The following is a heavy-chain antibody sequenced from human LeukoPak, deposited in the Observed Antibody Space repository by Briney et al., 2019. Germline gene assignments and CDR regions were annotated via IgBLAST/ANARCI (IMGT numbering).Heavy chain of an antibody. CDR2: IYYGGST. Sequence: SETLSPTCTVSGGPISSSSCHRGWIRQSPGKGLEWIGNIYYGGSTYYNPSLQSRVTISVDTSKNQFSLKLGSVTAADTAVYYCARDRIVGVERPVDVWGQGTTVTVSS. CDR1: GGPISSSSCH. D-gene: IGHD1-26*01. V-gene: IGHV4-39*02. J-gene: IGHJ6*02. CDR3: ARDRIVGVERPVDV.